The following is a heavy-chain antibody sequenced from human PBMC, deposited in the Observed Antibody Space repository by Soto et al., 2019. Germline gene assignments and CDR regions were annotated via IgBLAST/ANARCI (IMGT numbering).Heavy chain of an antibody. D-gene: IGHD2-21*02. J-gene: IGHJ3*01. CDR3: ERGGSSDWQVALDF. Sequence: SETLALTCTVYGGSFSGYFWNWILQSPGKGLEWIGKVNHNGRNNYNPSLKSRVTISMDMSKNQFSLKLTSVTAADTAVYYCERGGSSDWQVALDFWGQGTMVTVSS. CDR1: GGSFSGYF. CDR2: VNHNGRN. V-gene: IGHV4-34*01.